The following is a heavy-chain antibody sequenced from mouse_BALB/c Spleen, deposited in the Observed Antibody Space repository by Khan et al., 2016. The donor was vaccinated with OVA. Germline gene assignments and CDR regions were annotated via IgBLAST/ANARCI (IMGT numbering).Heavy chain of an antibody. CDR3: VRDGAYHRNDGWFAY. V-gene: IGHV1-4*01. CDR2: INPSNGYT. J-gene: IGHJ3*01. CDR1: GFTFTSYT. D-gene: IGHD2-14*01. Sequence: QVQLKQSGAELVRPGASVKMSCKASGFTFTSYTIHWIKQRPGQGLEWIGYINPSNGYTNYNQKFKDKATLTTDKSSTTVYLQLSSLTSDDSAVYNCVRDGAYHRNDGWFAYWGQGTLVTVSA.